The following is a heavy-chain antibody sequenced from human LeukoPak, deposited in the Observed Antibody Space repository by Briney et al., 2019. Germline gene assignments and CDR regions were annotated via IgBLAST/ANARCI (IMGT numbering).Heavy chain of an antibody. CDR3: ARARSSYGYGDAFDI. D-gene: IGHD5-18*01. V-gene: IGHV3-30*02. CDR2: IRYDGSNK. Sequence: GGSLRRSCAASGFTFSSYGMHWVRQAPGKGLEWVAFIRYDGSNKYYADSVKGRFTISRDNSKNTLYLQMNSLRAEDTAVYYCARARSSYGYGDAFDIWGQGTMVTVSS. J-gene: IGHJ3*02. CDR1: GFTFSSYG.